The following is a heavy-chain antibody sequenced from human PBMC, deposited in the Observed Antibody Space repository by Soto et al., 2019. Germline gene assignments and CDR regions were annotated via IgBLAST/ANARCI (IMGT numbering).Heavy chain of an antibody. CDR1: GFTFSDYE. V-gene: IGHV3-48*03. CDR3: ARGDNTAYYYMDF. CDR2: XSXXGXTX. J-gene: IGHJ4*02. Sequence: PGGSLRLSCAASGFTFSDYEMNWVRQAPGKGLEXLSXXSXXGXTXXXAXXVKGRFTISRDNAKNSLFLQLNSLRAEDTAVYYCARGDNTAYYYMDFWGQGSLVTVSS. D-gene: IGHD3-22*01.